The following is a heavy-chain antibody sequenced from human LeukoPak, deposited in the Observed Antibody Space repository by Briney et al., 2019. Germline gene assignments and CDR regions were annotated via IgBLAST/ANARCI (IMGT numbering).Heavy chain of an antibody. V-gene: IGHV3-23*01. CDR1: GFTFSSYA. D-gene: IGHD2-2*01. CDR3: AKDSDCSSTSCYVEMDV. Sequence: GGSLRLSCAASGFTFSSYAMSWVRQAPGKGLEWVSATSGSGGSTYYADSVKGRFTISRDNSKNTLYLQMNSLRAEDTAVYYCAKDSDCSSTSCYVEMDVWGQGTTVTVSS. J-gene: IGHJ6*02. CDR2: TSGSGGST.